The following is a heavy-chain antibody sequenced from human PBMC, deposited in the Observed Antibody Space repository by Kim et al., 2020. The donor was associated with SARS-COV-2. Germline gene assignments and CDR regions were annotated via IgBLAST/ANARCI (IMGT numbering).Heavy chain of an antibody. CDR3: ASLSTGYVWDKFDY. V-gene: IGHV3-74*01. J-gene: IGHJ4*02. D-gene: IGHD3-16*01. CDR2: VNSYVSST. Sequence: GGSLRLSCVASGFTFSSYWMHWVRQAPGKGLVWVSRVNSYVSSTSYADSVKGRVTISRDNARNTLYLQMNSLRAEDTAVYYCASLSTGYVWDKFDYWGQGTLVTVSS. CDR1: GFTFSSYW.